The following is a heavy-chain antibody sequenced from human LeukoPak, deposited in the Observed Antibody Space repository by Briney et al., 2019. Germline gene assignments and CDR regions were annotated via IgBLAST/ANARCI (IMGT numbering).Heavy chain of an antibody. CDR3: ARHGEKYQMY. J-gene: IGHJ4*02. Sequence: SETLSLTCAVYGGSLSGFYWSWIRQPPGNGLEWIGETSHGGSTSYSTSLKSRVSISVDTSKNQFSLKLRSVTAADTAVYYCARHGEKYQMYWGQGILVTVSS. D-gene: IGHD2-2*01. V-gene: IGHV4-34*01. CDR2: TSHGGST. CDR1: GGSLSGFY.